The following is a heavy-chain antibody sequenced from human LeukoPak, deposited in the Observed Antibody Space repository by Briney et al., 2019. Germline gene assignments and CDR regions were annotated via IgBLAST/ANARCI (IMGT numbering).Heavy chain of an antibody. J-gene: IGHJ4*02. V-gene: IGHV3-23*01. D-gene: IGHD2-15*01. CDR2: ISGSGGST. CDR3: AKSYCSDGSCYHSFDY. Sequence: PGGSLRLSCAASGFTFSSYAMSWVRQAPGKGLEWVSAISGSGGSTYYADSVKGRFTISRDNSKNTLYLQMNSLRAEDTAVYYCAKSYCSDGSCYHSFDYWGQGTLVTVSS. CDR1: GFTFSSYA.